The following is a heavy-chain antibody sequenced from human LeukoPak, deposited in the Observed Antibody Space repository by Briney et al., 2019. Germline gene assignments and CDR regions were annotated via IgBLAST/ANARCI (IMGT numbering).Heavy chain of an antibody. Sequence: ASVKVSCKASGGTFSSYAISWVRQAPGQGLEWMGGIIPIFGTANYAQKFQGRVTITADESTSTAYMELSSLRSEDTAVYYCARVGCSSTSCYWRDAFDIWGQGTMVTVSS. J-gene: IGHJ3*02. D-gene: IGHD2-2*01. CDR3: ARVGCSSTSCYWRDAFDI. CDR2: IIPIFGTA. CDR1: GGTFSSYA. V-gene: IGHV1-69*13.